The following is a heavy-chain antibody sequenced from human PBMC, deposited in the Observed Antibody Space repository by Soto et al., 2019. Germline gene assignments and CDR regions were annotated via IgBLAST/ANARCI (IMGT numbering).Heavy chain of an antibody. V-gene: IGHV1-69*13. CDR2: IIPIFGTA. D-gene: IGHD4-17*01. CDR3: ASSMTTVTTMDY. CDR1: GGTFSSYA. J-gene: IGHJ4*02. Sequence: SVKVSCKASGGTFSSYAISWVRQVPGQGLEWMGGIIPIFGTANYAQKFQGRVTITADESTSTAYMELSSLRSEDTAVYYCASSMTTVTTMDYWGQGTLVTVSS.